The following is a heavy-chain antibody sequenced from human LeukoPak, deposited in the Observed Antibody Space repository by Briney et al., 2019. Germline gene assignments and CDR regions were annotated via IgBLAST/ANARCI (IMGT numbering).Heavy chain of an antibody. CDR2: IYYSGST. CDR3: AREPYRYCSGGSCYPCNWFDP. CDR1: GGSISSGGYY. V-gene: IGHV4-31*03. J-gene: IGHJ5*02. Sequence: SQTLSLTCTVSGGSISSGGYYWSWIRQHPGKGLEWIGYIYYSGSTYYNPSLKSRVTISVDTSKNQFSLKLSSVTAADTAVYYCAREPYRYCSGGSCYPCNWFDPWGQGTLVTVSS. D-gene: IGHD2-15*01.